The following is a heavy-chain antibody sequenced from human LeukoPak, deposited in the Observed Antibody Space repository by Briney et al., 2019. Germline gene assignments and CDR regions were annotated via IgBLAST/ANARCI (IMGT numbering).Heavy chain of an antibody. CDR2: ISPSGGST. CDR3: ARSTYYYDSSADY. CDR1: GYTFTSNY. V-gene: IGHV1-46*01. D-gene: IGHD3-22*01. Sequence: ASVKVSCKAFGYTFTSNYMHWVRQAPGQGPEWMGVISPSGGSTTYAQKFQGRVTLTRDMSTSTDYLELSSLRSDDTAVYYCARSTYYYDSSADYWGQGTLVTVSS. J-gene: IGHJ4*02.